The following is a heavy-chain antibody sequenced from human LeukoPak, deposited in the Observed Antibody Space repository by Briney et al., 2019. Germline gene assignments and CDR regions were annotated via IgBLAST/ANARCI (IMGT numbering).Heavy chain of an antibody. J-gene: IGHJ3*02. CDR3: ARDYDSSGLDAFDI. V-gene: IGHV3-21*01. CDR1: GFIFSSYS. Sequence: GGSLRLSCAASGFIFSSYSMNWVRQAPGKGLEWVSSISSSSSYIYYADSVKGRFTISRDNAKNSLYLQMNSLRAEDTAVYYCARDYDSSGLDAFDIWGQGTMVTVSS. CDR2: ISSSSSYI. D-gene: IGHD3-22*01.